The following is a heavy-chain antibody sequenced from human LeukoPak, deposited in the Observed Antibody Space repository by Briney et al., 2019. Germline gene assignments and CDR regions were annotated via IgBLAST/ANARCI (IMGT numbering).Heavy chain of an antibody. Sequence: GGSLRLSCAASGFTFDDYAVHWVRQAPGKGLEWVSHITGDGRSTYYADSVKGRFTISRDNSKDSLYLQMTSLRTEDTAYYYCAKSTSYFGSGTYLDSWGQGTLVTVSS. D-gene: IGHD3-10*01. CDR2: ITGDGRST. CDR1: GFTFDDYA. CDR3: AKSTSYFGSGTYLDS. V-gene: IGHV3-43*02. J-gene: IGHJ4*02.